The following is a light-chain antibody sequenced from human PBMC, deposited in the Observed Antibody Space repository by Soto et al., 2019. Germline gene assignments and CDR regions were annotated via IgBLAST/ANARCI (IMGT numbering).Light chain of an antibody. CDR3: ISYASINTYV. J-gene: IGLJ1*01. V-gene: IGLV2-14*01. CDR2: DVT. Sequence: QSALTQPASVSGSPGQSITISCTGTSSDVGGYDYVSWYQQHPGKAPKLMIYDVTNRPSGVSNRFSGSKSGNTASLTISGLQAEDEADYYCISYASINTYVFGTGTKVT. CDR1: SSDVGGYDY.